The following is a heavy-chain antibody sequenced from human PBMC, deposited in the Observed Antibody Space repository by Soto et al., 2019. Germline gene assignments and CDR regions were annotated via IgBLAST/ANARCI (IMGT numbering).Heavy chain of an antibody. CDR2: INAGNGNT. CDR3: ARLVRGVITNYNWFDP. D-gene: IGHD3-10*01. CDR1: GYTFPSYA. V-gene: IGHV1-3*01. J-gene: IGHJ5*02. Sequence: ASVTVSCKASGYTFPSYAMHWVRQAPGQRLEWMGWINAGNGNTKYSQKFQGRVTITRDTSASTAYMELSSLGSEDTAVYYCARLVRGVITNYNWFDPWGQGTLVTVSS.